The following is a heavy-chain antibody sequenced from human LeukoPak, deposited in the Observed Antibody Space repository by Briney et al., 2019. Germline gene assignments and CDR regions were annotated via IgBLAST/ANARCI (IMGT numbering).Heavy chain of an antibody. D-gene: IGHD6-19*01. V-gene: IGHV3-21*01. CDR3: ARDLTVAGTY. J-gene: IGHJ4*02. CDR2: ISSSSSYI. Sequence: PGGSLRLSCAASGFTFSSYSMNWVRQAPGKGLEWVSSISSSSSYIYYADSVKGRFTISRDNAKNSLYLQMNSLRTEDTAVYYCARDLTVAGTYWGQGTLVTVSS. CDR1: GFTFSSYS.